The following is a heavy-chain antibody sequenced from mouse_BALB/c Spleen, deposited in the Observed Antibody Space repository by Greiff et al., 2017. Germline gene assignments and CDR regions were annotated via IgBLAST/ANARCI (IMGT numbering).Heavy chain of an antibody. D-gene: IGHD2-3*01. CDR3: ARDGYYGYWYFDV. V-gene: IGHV5-17*02. CDR1: GFTFSSFG. Sequence: DVMLVESGGGLVQPGGSRKLSCAASGFTFSSFGMHWVRQAPEKGLEWVAYISSGSSTIYYADTVKGRFTISRDNPKNTLFLQMTSLRSEDTAMYYCARDGYYGYWYFDVWGAGTTVTVSS. CDR2: ISSGSSTI. J-gene: IGHJ1*01.